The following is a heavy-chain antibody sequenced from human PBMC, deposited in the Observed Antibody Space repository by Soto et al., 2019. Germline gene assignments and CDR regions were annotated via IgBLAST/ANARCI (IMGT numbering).Heavy chain of an antibody. Sequence: PGGSLRLSCAASGFYFSTHTMNWVRQAPGKGLEWVSYISSSSSTIYYADSVKGRFTISRDNAKKSLYLQMNSLRAEDTAVYYCARDPHNYDISTGYRGIPRNYYFDHWGHGTLVTVSS. CDR2: ISSSSSTI. J-gene: IGHJ4*01. CDR1: GFYFSTHT. CDR3: ARDPHNYDISTGYRGIPRNYYFDH. D-gene: IGHD3-9*01. V-gene: IGHV3-48*01.